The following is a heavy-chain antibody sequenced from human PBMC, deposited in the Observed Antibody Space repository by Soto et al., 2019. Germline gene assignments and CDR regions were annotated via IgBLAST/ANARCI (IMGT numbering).Heavy chain of an antibody. V-gene: IGHV1-69*13. CDR2: IIPVSGTA. CDR3: AGSYNYDSSGYYYTNGMDV. J-gene: IGHJ6*02. D-gene: IGHD3-22*01. CDR1: GYTFTSYG. Sequence: SVKVSCKASGYTFTSYGISWVRQAPGQGLEWMGTIIPVSGTARYAQKFQGRVTIIADESTSTAYMELSSLRSEDTAVYYCAGSYNYDSSGYYYTNGMDVWGQGTTVTV.